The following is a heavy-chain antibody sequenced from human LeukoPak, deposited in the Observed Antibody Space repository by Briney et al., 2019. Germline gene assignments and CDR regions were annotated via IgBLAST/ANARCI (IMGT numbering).Heavy chain of an antibody. D-gene: IGHD6-19*01. V-gene: IGHV3-30*03. CDR1: GFTFSSYG. Sequence: GGSLRLSCAASGFTFSSYGMHWVRQAPGKGLEWVAVISFDENIQYYADPVKGRFTIARDNSKGTLYLQMSSLRAEDTAIYYCARLTTFTWLGKSAEGGDYWGQGTLVTVSA. J-gene: IGHJ4*02. CDR2: ISFDENIQ. CDR3: ARLTTFTWLGKSAEGGDY.